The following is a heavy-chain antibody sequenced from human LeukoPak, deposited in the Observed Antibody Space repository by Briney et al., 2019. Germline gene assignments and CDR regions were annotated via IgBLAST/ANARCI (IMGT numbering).Heavy chain of an antibody. Sequence: SETLSLTCTVSGGSISSGSYYWSWIRQPPGKGLEWIGEINHSGSTNYNPSLKSRVTISVDTSKNQFSLKLSSVTAADTAVYYCAREYRAAGAVAWFDPWGQGTLVTVSS. J-gene: IGHJ5*02. CDR3: AREYRAAGAVAWFDP. CDR2: INHSGST. V-gene: IGHV4-39*07. CDR1: GGSISSGSYY. D-gene: IGHD6-13*01.